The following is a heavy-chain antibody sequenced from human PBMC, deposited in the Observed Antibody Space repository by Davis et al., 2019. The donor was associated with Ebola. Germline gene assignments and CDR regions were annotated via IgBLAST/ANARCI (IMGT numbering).Heavy chain of an antibody. J-gene: IGHJ4*02. CDR3: AGDRNNYMWSFY. V-gene: IGHV4-34*01. CDR1: GGSFSGYY. CDR2: INHSGST. D-gene: IGHD1-1*01. Sequence: MPSETLSITCAVYGGSFSGYYWSWIRQPPGKRLEWIGEINHSGSTNYNPSLKSRVTISVDTSKNQFSLKLSSVTAADTAIYYCAGDRNNYMWSFYWGQGTLVTVSS.